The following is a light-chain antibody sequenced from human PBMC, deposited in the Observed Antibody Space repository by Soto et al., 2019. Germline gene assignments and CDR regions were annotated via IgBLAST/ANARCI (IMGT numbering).Light chain of an antibody. Sequence: EVVLTQSPGTLSLSPGQRATLSCRASQSVTSSYLAWYQQKPGQAPILLIYGASIRATGIPDRFSGSGSGADFTLTISRLEPEDFALFYCQHFDSSSYTFGQGTKLEI. CDR3: QHFDSSSYT. V-gene: IGKV3-20*01. CDR2: GAS. J-gene: IGKJ2*01. CDR1: QSVTSSY.